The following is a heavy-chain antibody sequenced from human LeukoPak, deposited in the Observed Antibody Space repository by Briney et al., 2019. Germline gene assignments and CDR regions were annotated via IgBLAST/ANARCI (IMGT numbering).Heavy chain of an antibody. CDR1: GGSISSYY. CDR3: ASTSSPPATGYSSGWYPRRVFDY. D-gene: IGHD6-19*01. CDR2: IYYSGST. J-gene: IGHJ4*02. Sequence: PSETLSLTCTVSGGSISSYYWSWIRQPPGKGLEWIGYIYYSGSTNYNPSLKSRVTISVDTSKNQFSLKLSSVTAADTAVYYCASTSSPPATGYSSGWYPRRVFDYWGQGTLVTVSS. V-gene: IGHV4-59*01.